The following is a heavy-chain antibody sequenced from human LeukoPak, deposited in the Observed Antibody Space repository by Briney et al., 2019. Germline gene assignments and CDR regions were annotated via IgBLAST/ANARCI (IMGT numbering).Heavy chain of an antibody. V-gene: IGHV4-39*01. Sequence: SETLSLTCTVSGGSISSSSYYWGWIRQPPGKGLEWIGSIYYSGSTYCNPSLKSRVTISVDTSKNQFSLKLSSVTAADTAVYYCARVSRQIDAFDIWGQGTMVAVSS. J-gene: IGHJ3*02. CDR3: ARVSRQIDAFDI. CDR2: IYYSGST. CDR1: GGSISSSSYY.